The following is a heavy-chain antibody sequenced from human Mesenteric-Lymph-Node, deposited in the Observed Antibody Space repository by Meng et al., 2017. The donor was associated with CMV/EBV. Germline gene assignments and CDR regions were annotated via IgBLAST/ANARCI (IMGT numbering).Heavy chain of an antibody. J-gene: IGHJ4*02. Sequence: ASVPVSCKASGYTFTGYYMHWVRQAPAQGLEWMGWINPNSSGTNYAQKFQGRVTMTRYTSISTAYMELSRLGSDDTAGYYCASENLGYGYHFDYWGQGTLVTVSS. D-gene: IGHD3-16*01. CDR3: ASENLGYGYHFDY. V-gene: IGHV1-2*02. CDR2: INPNSSGT. CDR1: GYTFTGYY.